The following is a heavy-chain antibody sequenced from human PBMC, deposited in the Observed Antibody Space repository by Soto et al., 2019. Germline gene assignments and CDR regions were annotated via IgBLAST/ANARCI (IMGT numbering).Heavy chain of an antibody. CDR2: IYATGTT. D-gene: IGHD1-1*01. Sequence: NPSGTLSLTCTVSGASIRGFYWSGIRKSAGKGLEWIGRIYATGTTDYNPSLKSRVMMSVDTSKKQFSLKLRSVTAADTAVYYCVRDGTKTLRDWFDPWGQGISVTVSS. V-gene: IGHV4-4*07. CDR1: GASIRGFY. J-gene: IGHJ5*02. CDR3: VRDGTKTLRDWFDP.